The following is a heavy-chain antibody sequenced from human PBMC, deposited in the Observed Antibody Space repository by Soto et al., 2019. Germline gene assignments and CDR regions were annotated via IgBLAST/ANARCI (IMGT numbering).Heavy chain of an antibody. CDR2: IYYAGST. CDR3: ASRIVATETCDY. Sequence: TLSLTCTGSGGSMISYYWSWIRQPPGRGLEWIGFIYYAGSTKYNPSLNSRVTISVDTSKNQFSLTVTSVTAADTAVYYYASRIVATETCDYWGQG. V-gene: IGHV4-59*08. J-gene: IGHJ4*02. CDR1: GGSMISYY. D-gene: IGHD5-12*01.